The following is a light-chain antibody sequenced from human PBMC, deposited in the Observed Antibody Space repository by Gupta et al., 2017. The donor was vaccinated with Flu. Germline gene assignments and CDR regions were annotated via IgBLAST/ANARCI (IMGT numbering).Light chain of an antibody. CDR3: KQSYSTPRS. CDR2: AAS. J-gene: IGKJ2*03. CDR1: QSISSY. Sequence: DIKMTQSPSFLSASVGDRVTITCRASQSISSYLNWYQQTPGKAPKLLIYAASSLQSGVPSRFSGSGSGTDFTLNISSLQPEDFATYYCKQSYSTPRSFGQGTKLEIK. V-gene: IGKV1-39*01.